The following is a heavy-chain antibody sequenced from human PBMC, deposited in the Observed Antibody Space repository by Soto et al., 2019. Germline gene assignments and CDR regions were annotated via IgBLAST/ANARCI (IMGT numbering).Heavy chain of an antibody. CDR1: GFTFSSYA. Sequence: EVQLLESGGGLVQPGGSLRVSCAASGFTFSSYAMTWVRQAPGKGPEWVSSINNNGDKTYYADSVRGRFTISRDNSKNTLYLQMNSLRDEDTAVYSCGGWPEGSAHAFDFWGRGTLVTVSS. J-gene: IGHJ4*02. CDR3: GGWPEGSAHAFDF. CDR2: INNNGDKT. V-gene: IGHV3-23*01. D-gene: IGHD6-19*01.